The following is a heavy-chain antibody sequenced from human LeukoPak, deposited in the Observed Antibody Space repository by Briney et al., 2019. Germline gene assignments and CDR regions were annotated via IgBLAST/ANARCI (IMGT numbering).Heavy chain of an antibody. D-gene: IGHD3-22*01. CDR3: ARGLYYYDSCGYYNY. J-gene: IGHJ4*02. V-gene: IGHV4-34*01. CDR2: INHSGST. Sequence: SETLSLTCAVYGGSFSGYYWSWIRQPPGKGLEWIGEINHSGSTNYNPSLKSRVTISVDTSKNQFSLKLSSVTAADTAVYYCARGLYYYDSCGYYNYWGQGTLVTVSS. CDR1: GGSFSGYY.